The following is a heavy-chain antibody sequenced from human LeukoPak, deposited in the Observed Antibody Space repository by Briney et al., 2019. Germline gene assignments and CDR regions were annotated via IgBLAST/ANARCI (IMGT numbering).Heavy chain of an antibody. CDR1: GFTFSNAA. Sequence: GASLRLACAASGFTFSNAAMSWVRQPPGKGLEWVSTIRDNGGSTFYADSVKGRYTISRDNYNNTLYLQVNSLRAEDTAVYCCTHKTGFDYGGQGTLVTASS. CDR3: THKTGFDY. J-gene: IGHJ4*02. CDR2: IRDNGGST. V-gene: IGHV3-23*01.